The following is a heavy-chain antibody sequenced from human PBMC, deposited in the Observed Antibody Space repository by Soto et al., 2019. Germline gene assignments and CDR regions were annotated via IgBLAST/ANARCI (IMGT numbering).Heavy chain of an antibody. CDR2: IWYDGSNK. V-gene: IGHV3-33*01. D-gene: IGHD3-3*01. CDR3: ARDQRTYYDFWSGYSHFDY. Sequence: GGSLRLSCAASGFTFSSYGMHWVRQAPGKGLEWVAVIWYDGSNKYYADSVKGRFTISRDNSKNTLYLQMNSLRAEDTAVYYCARDQRTYYDFWSGYSHFDYWGQGTLVTVSS. J-gene: IGHJ4*02. CDR1: GFTFSSYG.